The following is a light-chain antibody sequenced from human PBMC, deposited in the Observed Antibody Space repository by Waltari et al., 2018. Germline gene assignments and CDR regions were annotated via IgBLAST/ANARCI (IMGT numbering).Light chain of an antibody. CDR2: EVS. J-gene: IGLJ2*01. CDR1: SSDAGSYNL. V-gene: IGLV2-23*02. Sequence: QSALTQPASVSGSPGQSITISCTGTSSDAGSYNLVSCYQHHPGKAPKLMIYEVSKRPSGVSNRFSGSKSGNTASLTISGLQAEDEADYYCCSYAGSKVFGGGTKLTVL. CDR3: CSYAGSKV.